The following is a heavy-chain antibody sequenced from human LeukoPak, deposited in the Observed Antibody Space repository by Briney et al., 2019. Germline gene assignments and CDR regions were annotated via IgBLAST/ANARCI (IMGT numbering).Heavy chain of an antibody. Sequence: SETLCLTCAVYGGSLSGYYWSWIRQPPGKGLEWIGEINHSGSTNYNPSLKSRVTISVDTSKNQFALKLSSVTAADTAVYYCATWPPDYYGSGSYGYWGQGTLVTVSS. V-gene: IGHV4-34*01. CDR2: INHSGST. D-gene: IGHD3-10*01. J-gene: IGHJ4*02. CDR3: ATWPPDYYGSGSYGY. CDR1: GGSLSGYY.